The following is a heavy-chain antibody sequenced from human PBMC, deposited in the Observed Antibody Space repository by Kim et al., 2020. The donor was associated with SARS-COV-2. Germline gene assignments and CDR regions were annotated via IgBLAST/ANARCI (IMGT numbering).Heavy chain of an antibody. V-gene: IGHV3-64D*09. CDR3: VKLNTN. CDR2: SNGGST. J-gene: IGHJ4*02. Sequence: SNGGSTYYADSVKGRFTISRDNSKNTLYLQMSSLRAEDTAVYYCVKLNTNWGQGTLVTVSS.